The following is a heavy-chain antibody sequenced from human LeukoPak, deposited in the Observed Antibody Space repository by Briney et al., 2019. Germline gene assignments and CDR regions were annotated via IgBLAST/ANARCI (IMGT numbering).Heavy chain of an antibody. CDR2: IHHSGNS. Sequence: SETLSLTCTVSGASVTDYYWSWIRQSPGKGLEWISYIHHSGNSDYNPSLRSRVTTSLDTSKNQFSLNLISVTAADTAVYYFTRGHWGLQSWSQGTLVTVSS. CDR3: TRGHWGLQS. D-gene: IGHD7-27*01. V-gene: IGHV4-59*02. CDR1: GASVTDYY. J-gene: IGHJ5*02.